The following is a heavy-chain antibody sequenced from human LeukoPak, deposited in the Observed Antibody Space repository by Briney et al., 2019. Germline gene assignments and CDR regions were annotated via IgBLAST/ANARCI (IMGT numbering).Heavy chain of an antibody. CDR2: TSFDGSNK. D-gene: IGHD3-22*01. J-gene: IGHJ4*02. Sequence: GRSLRLSCAASGFTFSSFAMHWVRQAPGKGLEWVAVTSFDGSNKYSAGSVTGRFTISRDNSKNTLYLQMHSLRAEDTAVYYCARDRLYYYDSSGYFASTFDYWGQGALVTVSS. CDR1: GFTFSSFA. CDR3: ARDRLYYYDSSGYFASTFDY. V-gene: IGHV3-30-3*01.